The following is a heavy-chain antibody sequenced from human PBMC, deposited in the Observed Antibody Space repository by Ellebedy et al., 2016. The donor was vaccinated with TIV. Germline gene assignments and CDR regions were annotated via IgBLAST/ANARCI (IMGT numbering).Heavy chain of an antibody. CDR1: GGSISSSSYY. D-gene: IGHD5-18*01. J-gene: IGHJ5*02. Sequence: MPSETLSLTCTVSGGSISSSSYYWGWIRQPPGKGLEWIGSIYYSGSTYYNPSLKSRFTISVETSKNQFSLKPSSVTAADTAVYYCARIQPEDWFDPWGQGTLVTVSS. V-gene: IGHV4-39*07. CDR3: ARIQPEDWFDP. CDR2: IYYSGST.